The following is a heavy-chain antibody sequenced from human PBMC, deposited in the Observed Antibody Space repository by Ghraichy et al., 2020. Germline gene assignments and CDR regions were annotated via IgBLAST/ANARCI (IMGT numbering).Heavy chain of an antibody. J-gene: IGHJ4*02. Sequence: ASVKVSCKASGYTFTTCSIHWVRQAPGQRLEWMGWINAGNGNTKYSQKFQGRVTITRDTSASTAYMELSSLRSEDTAVYYCARSIAVAGMWGFDYWGQGTLVTVSS. CDR1: GYTFTTCS. V-gene: IGHV1-3*01. CDR2: INAGNGNT. D-gene: IGHD6-19*01. CDR3: ARSIAVAGMWGFDY.